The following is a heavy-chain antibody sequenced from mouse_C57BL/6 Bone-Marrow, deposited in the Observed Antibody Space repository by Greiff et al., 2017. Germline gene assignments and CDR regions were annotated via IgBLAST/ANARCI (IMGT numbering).Heavy chain of an antibody. D-gene: IGHD2-4*01. J-gene: IGHJ3*01. Sequence: VMLVESGPGLVQPSQSLSITCTVSGFSLTSYGVHWVRQSPGKGLEWLGVIWSGGSTDYNAAFISRLSISKDNSKSQVFFKMNSLQADDTAIYYCARPYDYDGTWFAYWGQGTLVTVSA. CDR2: IWSGGST. CDR3: ARPYDYDGTWFAY. V-gene: IGHV2-2*01. CDR1: GFSLTSYG.